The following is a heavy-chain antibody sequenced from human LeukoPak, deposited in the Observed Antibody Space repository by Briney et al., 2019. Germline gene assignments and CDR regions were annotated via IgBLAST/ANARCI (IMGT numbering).Heavy chain of an antibody. J-gene: IGHJ3*02. CDR2: IKQDGSEK. Sequence: GGSLRLSCAASGFTFSSYAMHWVRQAPGKGLEWVANIKQDGSEKYYVDSVKGRFTISRDNAKNSLYLQMNSLRAEDTAVYYCARVLVGLIDIWGQGTMVTVSS. D-gene: IGHD6-6*01. V-gene: IGHV3-7*01. CDR3: ARVLVGLIDI. CDR1: GFTFSSYA.